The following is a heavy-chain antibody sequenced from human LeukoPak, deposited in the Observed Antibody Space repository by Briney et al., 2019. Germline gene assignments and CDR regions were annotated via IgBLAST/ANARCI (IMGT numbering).Heavy chain of an antibody. J-gene: IGHJ6*03. Sequence: GGSLRLSCAASGFTVSSNYMSWVRQAPGKGLEWVSVIYSGGSTYYADSVKGRFTISRDNSKNTLYLQMNSLRAEDTVVYYCARVEESYYYYMDVWGKGTTVTVSS. V-gene: IGHV3-66*01. CDR3: ARVEESYYYYMDV. CDR1: GFTVSSNY. CDR2: IYSGGST.